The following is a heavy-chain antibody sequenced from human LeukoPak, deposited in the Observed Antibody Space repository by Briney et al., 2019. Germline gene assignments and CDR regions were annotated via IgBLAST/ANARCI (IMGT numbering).Heavy chain of an antibody. CDR3: ATTDYVWGSYRLTNFDY. J-gene: IGHJ4*02. Sequence: GASVTVSFTSSGYTFTFYYMHWVRQAPGQGLEWMGWSNPNSGGTNYAQKFQGRVTMPRDTSISTAYMELSRLRSDATAVYYCATTDYVWGSYRLTNFDYWGQGTLVSVSS. V-gene: IGHV1-2*02. CDR2: SNPNSGGT. D-gene: IGHD3-16*02. CDR1: GYTFTFYY.